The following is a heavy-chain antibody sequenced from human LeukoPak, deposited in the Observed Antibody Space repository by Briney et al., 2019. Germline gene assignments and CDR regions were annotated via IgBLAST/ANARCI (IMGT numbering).Heavy chain of an antibody. V-gene: IGHV3-23*01. D-gene: IGHD3-3*01. J-gene: IGHJ6*02. CDR1: GFTFSSHA. CDR2: IIANGGST. Sequence: GGSLRLSCAASGFTFSSHAMDWVRQAPGKGLEWVSSIIANGGSTYYGDSVKGRFTISRDNSKNTLYLQMNSLRAEDTAVYYCAKDGGGSLEWLPPMDVWGQGTMVTVS. CDR3: AKDGGGSLEWLPPMDV.